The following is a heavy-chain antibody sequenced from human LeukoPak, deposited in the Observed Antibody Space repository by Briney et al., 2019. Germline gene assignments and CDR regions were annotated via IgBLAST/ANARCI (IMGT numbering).Heavy chain of an antibody. J-gene: IGHJ4*02. Sequence: SETLSLTCTVSGGSISSYYWSWIRQPPGKGLEWIGYIYYSGSTNYNPSLKSRVTISVDTSKNQFSLKLSSVTAADTAVYYCAREIKVGASFDYWGQGTLVTVSS. V-gene: IGHV4-59*12. D-gene: IGHD1-26*01. CDR2: IYYSGST. CDR1: GGSISSYY. CDR3: AREIKVGASFDY.